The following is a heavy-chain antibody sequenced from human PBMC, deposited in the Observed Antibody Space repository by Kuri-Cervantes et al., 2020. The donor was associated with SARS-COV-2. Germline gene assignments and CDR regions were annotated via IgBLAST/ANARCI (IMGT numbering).Heavy chain of an antibody. CDR3: ARSLNGGNSGFDY. V-gene: IGHV5-51*01. D-gene: IGHD4-23*01. CDR1: GYILTTYW. CDR2: FYPGGSDT. Sequence: KVSCKGSGYILTTYWISWVRQMPGKGLEWMGIFYPGGSDTRYSPSFQGQVTISADKSISTAYLQWSSLKASDTAMYYCARSLNGGNSGFDYWGQGTLVTVSS. J-gene: IGHJ4*02.